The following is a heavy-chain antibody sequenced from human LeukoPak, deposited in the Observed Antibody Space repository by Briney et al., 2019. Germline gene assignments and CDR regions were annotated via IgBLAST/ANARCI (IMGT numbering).Heavy chain of an antibody. Sequence: ASVKVSCKASGGTFSSYAISWVRQAPGQGLEWMGGIIPIFGTANYAQKFQDRVTITADESTSTAYMELSSLRSEDTAVYYCAREDASYGRDYGMDVWGQGTTVTVSS. CDR3: AREDASYGRDYGMDV. V-gene: IGHV1-69*13. D-gene: IGHD5-18*01. J-gene: IGHJ6*02. CDR1: GGTFSSYA. CDR2: IIPIFGTA.